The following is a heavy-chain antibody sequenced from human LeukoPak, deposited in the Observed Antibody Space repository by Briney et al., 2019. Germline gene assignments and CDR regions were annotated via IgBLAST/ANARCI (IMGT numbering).Heavy chain of an antibody. J-gene: IGHJ4*02. CDR1: GYRFTSYD. Sequence: ASVKVSCKASGYRFTSYDMHWVRQAPGQGLEWMGMINLSGGSTSYAQRFQGRVAMTRDTSTSTVYMEVNSLPSEDTAVYFCARGGPTAAPFDYWGQGTLVTVSS. CDR2: INLSGGST. CDR3: ARGGPTAAPFDY. V-gene: IGHV1-46*01. D-gene: IGHD2-2*01.